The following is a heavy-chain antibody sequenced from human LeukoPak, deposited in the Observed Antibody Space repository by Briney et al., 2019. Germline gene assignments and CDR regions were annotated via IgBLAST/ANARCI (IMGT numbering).Heavy chain of an antibody. D-gene: IGHD3-22*01. CDR1: GGSFSGYY. CDR2: INHSGST. V-gene: IGHV4-34*01. Sequence: SETLSLTCAVYGGSFSGYYWSWIRPPPGKGLEWIGEINHSGSTDYNPSLKSRVTISVDTSKNQFSLKLGSVTAADTAVYYCARVSSGYYYYYYYYMDVWGKGTTVTVSS. J-gene: IGHJ6*03. CDR3: ARVSSGYYYYYYYYMDV.